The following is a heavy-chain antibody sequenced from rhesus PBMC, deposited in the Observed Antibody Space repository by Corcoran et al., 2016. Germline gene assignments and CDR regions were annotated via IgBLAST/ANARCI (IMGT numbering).Heavy chain of an antibody. CDR2: IYGSGGSN. CDR3: ARNNHYHTYFDY. D-gene: IGHD3-9*01. Sequence: QVQLQESGPGLVKPSETLSLTCAVSGYSISSGYYWNWIRQPPGKGLEWIGSIYGSGGSNYLNPSLKSRVTLSVYTSKNQFSLKVSSVTAADTAVYYCARNNHYHTYFDYWGQGVLVTVSS. J-gene: IGHJ4*01. V-gene: IGHV4S14*01. CDR1: GYSISSGYY.